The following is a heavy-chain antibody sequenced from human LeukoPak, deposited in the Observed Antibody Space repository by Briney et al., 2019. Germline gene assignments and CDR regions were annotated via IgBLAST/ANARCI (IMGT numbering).Heavy chain of an antibody. CDR1: GFTFSSYA. CDR2: ISGSGGST. V-gene: IGHV3-23*01. CDR3: AKAGHDYYYGMDV. Sequence: PGGSLRLSCAASGFTFSSYAMSWVRQAPGKGLEWVSAISGSGGSTYYADSVKGRFTISRDNSKNTLYLQMNSLRAEDTAVYYCAKAGHDYYYGMDVWGQRTTVTVSS. J-gene: IGHJ6*01.